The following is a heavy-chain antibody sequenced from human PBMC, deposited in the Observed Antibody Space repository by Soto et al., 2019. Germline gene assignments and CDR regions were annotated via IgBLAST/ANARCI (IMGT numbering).Heavy chain of an antibody. Sequence: QVQLVQSGAEVKNPGASVKVSCKPSGYPFTSHDINWLRQTTGQGLEWMGWMNPNTGHTNYAQKFQGRVTMTRDTSISTAYMELTNLRSEDTAIYYCASDMSTTWGQGTLVTVSS. CDR3: ASDMSTT. V-gene: IGHV1-8*01. D-gene: IGHD3-16*01. CDR1: GYPFTSHD. CDR2: MNPNTGHT. J-gene: IGHJ5*02.